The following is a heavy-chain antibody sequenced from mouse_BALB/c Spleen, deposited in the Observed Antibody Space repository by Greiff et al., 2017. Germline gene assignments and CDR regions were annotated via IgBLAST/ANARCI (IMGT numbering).Heavy chain of an antibody. D-gene: IGHD4-1*01. V-gene: IGHV5-6-2*01. J-gene: IGHJ1*01. CDR1: GFTFSSYY. CDR2: INSNGGST. Sequence: EVQRVESGGGLVKLGGSLKLSCAASGFTFSSYYMSWVRQTPEKRLELVAAINSNGGSTYYPDTVKGRFTISRDNAKNTLYLQMSSLKSEDTALYYCARRNWDGYFDVWGAGTTVTVSS. CDR3: ARRNWDGYFDV.